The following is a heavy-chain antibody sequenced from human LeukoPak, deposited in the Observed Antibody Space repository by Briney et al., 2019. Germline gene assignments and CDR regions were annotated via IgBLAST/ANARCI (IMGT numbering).Heavy chain of an antibody. V-gene: IGHV1-69*05. J-gene: IGHJ5*02. Sequence: ASVKVSCKASGGTFSSDAISWVRQAPGQGLEWMGGIIPIFGTANYAQKFQDRVTITTDESTSTAYMELSSLRSEDTAVYYCAREYCSSTSCYYPWFDPWGQGTLVTVSS. D-gene: IGHD2-2*01. CDR3: AREYCSSTSCYYPWFDP. CDR2: IIPIFGTA. CDR1: GGTFSSDA.